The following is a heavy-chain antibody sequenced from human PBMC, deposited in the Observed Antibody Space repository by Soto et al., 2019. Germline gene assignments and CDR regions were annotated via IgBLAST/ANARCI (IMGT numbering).Heavy chain of an antibody. CDR1: GYTFTSYD. J-gene: IGHJ6*02. Sequence: AGPSVKVSCKASGYTFTSYDINWVRQATGQGLEWMGWMNPNSGNTGYAQKFQGRVTMTRNTSISTAYMELSSLRSEDTAVYYCARASAAAGRWYYYGMDVWGQGTTVTVSS. CDR2: MNPNSGNT. CDR3: ARASAAAGRWYYYGMDV. V-gene: IGHV1-8*01. D-gene: IGHD6-13*01.